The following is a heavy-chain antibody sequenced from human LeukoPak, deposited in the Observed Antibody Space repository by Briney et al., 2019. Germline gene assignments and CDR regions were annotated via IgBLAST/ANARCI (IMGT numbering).Heavy chain of an antibody. J-gene: IGHJ4*02. D-gene: IGHD3-3*01. Sequence: GGSLRLSCAASGFTFSSYWMSWVRQAPGKGLEWVANIKQDGSEKYYVDSVKGRFTISRDNAKNSLYPQMNSLRAEDTAVYYCARDNSVKLLYDFWSGYYTPNYYFDYWGQGTLVTVSS. V-gene: IGHV3-7*01. CDR3: ARDNSVKLLYDFWSGYYTPNYYFDY. CDR2: IKQDGSEK. CDR1: GFTFSSYW.